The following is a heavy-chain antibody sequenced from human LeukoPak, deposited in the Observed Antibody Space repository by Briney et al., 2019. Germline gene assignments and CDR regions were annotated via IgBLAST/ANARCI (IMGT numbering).Heavy chain of an antibody. J-gene: IGHJ4*02. CDR1: GYTFTGYY. V-gene: IGHV1-2*02. D-gene: IGHD5-12*01. CDR2: INPNSDGT. CDR3: ARARNSGYDYTY. Sequence: ASVKVSCKASGYTFTGYYMHWVRQAPGQGLEWMGWINPNSDGTNYAQKFQGRVTMTRDTSISTAYMELSRLRSDDTAVYYCARARNSGYDYTYWGQGTLVTVSS.